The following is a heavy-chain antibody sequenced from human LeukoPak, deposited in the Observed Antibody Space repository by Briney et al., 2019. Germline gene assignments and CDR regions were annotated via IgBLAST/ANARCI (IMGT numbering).Heavy chain of an antibody. CDR1: GGSINSYY. J-gene: IGHJ4*02. V-gene: IGHV4-59*12. Sequence: SETLSLTCTVSGGSINSYYWSWIRQPPGKGLEWIGYIYYSGSTNYNPSLKSRVTISVDKSKNQFSLKLSSVTAADTAVYYCASITTKYCSGGSCPSGYWGQGTLVTVSS. CDR2: IYYSGST. CDR3: ASITTKYCSGGSCPSGY. D-gene: IGHD2-15*01.